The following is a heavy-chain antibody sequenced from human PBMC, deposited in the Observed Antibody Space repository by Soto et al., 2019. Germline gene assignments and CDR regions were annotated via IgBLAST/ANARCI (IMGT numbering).Heavy chain of an antibody. J-gene: IGHJ5*02. CDR1: GFTFSTYA. CDR2: ISSNGGSI. CDR3: VRGYCGTTSCYIDL. V-gene: IGHV3-64D*08. D-gene: IGHD2-2*02. Sequence: GGSLRLSCSASGFTFSTYAMHWVRQAPGKGLEYVSAISSNGGSIYYADSVKGRFTISRDNSKNTLYFQMSSLRAEDTAVYYCVRGYCGTTSCYIDLWGQGTLVTVSS.